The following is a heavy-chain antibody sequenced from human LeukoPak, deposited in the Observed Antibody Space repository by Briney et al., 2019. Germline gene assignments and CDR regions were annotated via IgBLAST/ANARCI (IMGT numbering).Heavy chain of an antibody. D-gene: IGHD2-2*01. Sequence: PSVTLSLTCTVSGGSISGSYWNWLRQPPGKGLEWIGYIYYSGSTNYNPSLKSRVTISVDTSKKQFSLKLSSVTAADTAVYYCARDPVDQPYWFFDLWGRGTLVTVSS. V-gene: IGHV4-59*01. CDR1: GGSISGSY. CDR3: ARDPVDQPYWFFDL. CDR2: IYYSGST. J-gene: IGHJ2*01.